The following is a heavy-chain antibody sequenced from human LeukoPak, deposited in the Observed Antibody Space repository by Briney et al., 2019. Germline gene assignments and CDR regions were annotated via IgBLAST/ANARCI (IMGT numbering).Heavy chain of an antibody. Sequence: PGGSLRLSCAASGFTFSSYGMSWVRQAPGKGLEWVSSISSSSSYIYYADSVKGRFTISRDNAKNSLYLQMNSLRAEDTAVYYCARDSYYYGSGSSDYWGQGTLVTVSS. CDR1: GFTFSSYG. CDR2: ISSSSSYI. D-gene: IGHD3-10*01. V-gene: IGHV3-21*01. CDR3: ARDSYYYGSGSSDY. J-gene: IGHJ4*02.